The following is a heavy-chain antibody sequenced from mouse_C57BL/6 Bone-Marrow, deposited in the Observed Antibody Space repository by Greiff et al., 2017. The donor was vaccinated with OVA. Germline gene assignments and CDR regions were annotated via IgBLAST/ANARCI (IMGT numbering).Heavy chain of an antibody. CDR2: IWSDGST. D-gene: IGHD1-1*01. CDR3: ARHQHYGSSYEFAY. J-gene: IGHJ3*01. Sequence: VQRVESGPGLVAPSQSLSITCTVSGFSLTSYGVHWVRQPPGKGLEWLVVIWSDGSTTYNSALKSRLSISKDNSKSQVFLKMNSLQTDDTAMYYGARHQHYGSSYEFAYWGQGTLATVSA. CDR1: GFSLTSYG. V-gene: IGHV2-6-1*01.